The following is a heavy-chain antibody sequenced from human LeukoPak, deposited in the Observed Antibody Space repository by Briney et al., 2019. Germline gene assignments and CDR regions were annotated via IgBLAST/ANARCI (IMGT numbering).Heavy chain of an antibody. CDR1: GGSISSSSYY. Sequence: SETLSLTCSVSGGSISSSSYYWGWVRQPPGKGLEWIGSIYFTGSSYYNPSLKSRVTISVDTSKNQFSLRLSSVTAADTAVYFCARGVTSTGWYGHATFDHWGQGTLVTVSS. V-gene: IGHV4-39*01. J-gene: IGHJ4*02. D-gene: IGHD6-19*01. CDR3: ARGVTSTGWYGHATFDH. CDR2: IYFTGSS.